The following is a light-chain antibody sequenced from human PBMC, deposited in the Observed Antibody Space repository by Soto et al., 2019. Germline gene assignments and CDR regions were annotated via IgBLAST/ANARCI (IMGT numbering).Light chain of an antibody. CDR3: GSYTSSNTRV. V-gene: IGLV2-14*01. J-gene: IGLJ2*01. CDR2: DVS. Sequence: QSALTQPASVSGSPGQSIAISCTGTSSDVGGYNYVSWYQQHPGKAPKLMIYDVSNRPSGVSDRFSGSKSGNTASLTISGLQAEEEADYYCGSYTSSNTRVFGGGTKLTVL. CDR1: SSDVGGYNY.